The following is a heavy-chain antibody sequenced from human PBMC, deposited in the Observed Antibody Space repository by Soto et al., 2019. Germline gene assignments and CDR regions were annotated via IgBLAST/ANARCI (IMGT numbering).Heavy chain of an antibody. Sequence: CASVKVSCKASGYTFTSYGISCVLQAPGQWLEWMGCISAYNGNTNYAQKLQGRATMTTDTSTSTAYMELRSLRSDDTAVYYCAREKRQWFDPWGQGTQVTVSS. V-gene: IGHV1-18*01. CDR2: ISAYNGNT. CDR3: AREKRQWFDP. J-gene: IGHJ5*02. CDR1: GYTFTSYG.